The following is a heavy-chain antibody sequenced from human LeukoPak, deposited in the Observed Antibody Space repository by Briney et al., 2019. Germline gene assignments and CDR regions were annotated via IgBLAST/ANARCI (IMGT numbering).Heavy chain of an antibody. D-gene: IGHD2-15*01. CDR1: GFTFSSYE. Sequence: PGGSLRLSCAASGFTFSSYEMNWVRQAPGKGLEWVSYISSSGSTIYYADSVKGRFTISRDNAKNSLYLQMNSLRAEDTAVYYCAREGVAKHAFDIWGQGTMVTVSS. CDR3: AREGVAKHAFDI. V-gene: IGHV3-48*03. CDR2: ISSSGSTI. J-gene: IGHJ3*02.